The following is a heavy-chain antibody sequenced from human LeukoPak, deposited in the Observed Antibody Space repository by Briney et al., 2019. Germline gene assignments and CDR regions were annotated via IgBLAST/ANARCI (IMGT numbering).Heavy chain of an antibody. J-gene: IGHJ5*01. V-gene: IGHV3-7*01. D-gene: IGHD3-9*01. Sequence: GGSLRLSCAASGFTFSSYWMSWVRQAPGKGLEWVASIKQDGSEKYYVDSVKGRFTISRDNAKNSLYLQMNSLRAEDTAVYYCARDLLRYFDWFDYWGQGTLVTVSS. CDR2: IKQDGSEK. CDR3: ARDLLRYFDWFDY. CDR1: GFTFSSYW.